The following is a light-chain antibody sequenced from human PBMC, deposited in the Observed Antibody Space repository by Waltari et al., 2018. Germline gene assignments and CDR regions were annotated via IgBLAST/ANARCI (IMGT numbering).Light chain of an antibody. J-gene: IGLJ2*01. Sequence: QSVLTQPPSASGTPGQTVTIPCSGSSSNIAYNTVTCYQQFPGAAPKLLIFSNRQRPPGVPDRFSASKSGTSASLVISRLQSEDEGDYCCASWDDSLVGPGFGGGTRLTVL. V-gene: IGLV1-44*01. CDR1: SSNIAYNT. CDR3: ASWDDSLVGPG. CDR2: SNR.